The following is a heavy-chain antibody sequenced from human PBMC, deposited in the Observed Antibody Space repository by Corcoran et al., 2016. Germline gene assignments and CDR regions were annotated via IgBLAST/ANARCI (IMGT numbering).Heavy chain of an antibody. J-gene: IGHJ4*02. CDR1: GGSISSNIYY. CDR3: GRAAAYYDILTGYYQNYFDY. D-gene: IGHD3-9*01. V-gene: IGHV4-39*07. CDR2: IYYSGST. Sequence: QLQLQESGPGLVKPSETLSLTCSVSGGSISSNIYYWGWIRQPPGKGLEWIGSIYYSGSTYYNPSLKSRVTISVDTSKNQFSLKLRSVTAADTAVYYCGRAAAYYDILTGYYQNYFDYWGQGTLVTVSS.